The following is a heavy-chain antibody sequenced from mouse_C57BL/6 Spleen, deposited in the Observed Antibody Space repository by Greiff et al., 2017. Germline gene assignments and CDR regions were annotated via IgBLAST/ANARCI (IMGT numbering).Heavy chain of an antibody. Sequence: QVQLQQPGAELVKPGASVTLSCKASGYTFTSYWLHWVKQRPGQGLEWIGMIHPNSGSTNYNEKFKSKAKLTVDKSSSTAYMQLSSLSSEDSAVYYCARGVIYYDYPYWYFDVWGTGTTVTVSS. CDR3: ARGVIYYDYPYWYFDV. V-gene: IGHV1-64*01. CDR1: GYTFTSYW. J-gene: IGHJ1*03. D-gene: IGHD2-4*01. CDR2: IHPNSGST.